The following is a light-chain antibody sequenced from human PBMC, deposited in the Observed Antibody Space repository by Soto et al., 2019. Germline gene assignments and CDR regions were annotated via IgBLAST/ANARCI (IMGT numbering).Light chain of an antibody. CDR2: DAS. J-gene: IGKJ5*01. V-gene: IGKV1-33*01. CDR3: QQYDNFTRAIN. Sequence: DIQMTHSPSSLAASVGDRVTIACQSSQDISNYIHWYQQHPGKAPKLLIYDASNLETGVPSRFSGSGCGTDFTFTISSLQPEDIATDYCQQYDNFTRAINCGQGTRRENK. CDR1: QDISNY.